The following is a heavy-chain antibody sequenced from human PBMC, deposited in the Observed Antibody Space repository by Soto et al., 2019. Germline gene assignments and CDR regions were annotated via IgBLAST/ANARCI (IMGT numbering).Heavy chain of an antibody. CDR2: IPYDGSNQ. D-gene: IGHD1-26*01. Sequence: GGSLRLSCAASGFTFSTYGMHWVRQAPGKGLEWVAIIPYDGSNQYYADSMKGRFTISRDNAKNTLYLQINSLREEDTAVYYCAKDLRTVGATPDYWGQGTLVTVSS. V-gene: IGHV3-30*18. CDR1: GFTFSTYG. J-gene: IGHJ4*02. CDR3: AKDLRTVGATPDY.